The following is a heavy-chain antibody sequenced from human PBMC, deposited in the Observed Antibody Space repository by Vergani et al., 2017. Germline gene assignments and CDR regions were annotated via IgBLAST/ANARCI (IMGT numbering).Heavy chain of an antibody. CDR1: GYTFTSYG. J-gene: IGHJ1*01. CDR2: ISAYNGNT. Sequence: QVQLVQSGAEVKKPGASVKVSCKASGYTFTSYGISWVRQAPGQGLEWMGWISAYNGNTNYAQKLQGRVTMTTDTSTSTAYMERRSLRSDDTAVYYCARDLIPSIAAAGTVVGGXFQHWGQGTLVTVSS. CDR3: ARDLIPSIAAAGTVVGGXFQH. V-gene: IGHV1-18*01. D-gene: IGHD6-13*01.